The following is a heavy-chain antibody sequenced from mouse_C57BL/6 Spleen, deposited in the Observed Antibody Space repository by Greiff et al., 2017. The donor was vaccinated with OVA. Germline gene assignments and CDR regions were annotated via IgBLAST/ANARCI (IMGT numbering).Heavy chain of an antibody. J-gene: IGHJ2*01. CDR1: GYTFTDYY. Sequence: EVQLQQSGPVLVKPGASVKMSCKASGYTFTDYYMNWVKQSHGKSLEWIGVINPYNGGTSYNQKFKGKATLTVDKSSSTAYMELNSLTSEDSAVYYCARRDGNYGVDYWGQGTTLTVSS. D-gene: IGHD2-1*01. CDR2: INPYNGGT. V-gene: IGHV1-19*01. CDR3: ARRDGNYGVDY.